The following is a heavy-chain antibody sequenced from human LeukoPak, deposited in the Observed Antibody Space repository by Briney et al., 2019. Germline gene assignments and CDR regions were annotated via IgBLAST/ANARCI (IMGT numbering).Heavy chain of an antibody. CDR1: GLTFSAYA. CDR3: AKRGGYCSSASCYYYYYMDV. D-gene: IGHD2-2*01. V-gene: IGHV3-23*01. Sequence: GGSLRLSCVSSGLTFSAYAMSWVRQAPGRGLEWVSGITSSGGSTYYADSVKVRCTISRDNSKNTLFLQMNGLRAEDKAVYYCAKRGGYCSSASCYYYYYMDVWGKGTTVTVSS. CDR2: ITSSGGST. J-gene: IGHJ6*03.